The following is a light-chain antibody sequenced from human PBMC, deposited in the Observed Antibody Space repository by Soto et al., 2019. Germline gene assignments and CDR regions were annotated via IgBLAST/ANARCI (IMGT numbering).Light chain of an antibody. V-gene: IGLV1-40*01. J-gene: IGLJ2*01. Sequence: QSVLTQPPSVSGAPGPRVTISCTGSSSNIGAGYDVHWYQQLPGTASKLLIYGNSNRPSGVPDRFSGSKSGTSASLAITGLQAEDEADYYCQSYDSSLKSVVFGGGTKLTVL. CDR1: SSNIGAGYD. CDR3: QSYDSSLKSVV. CDR2: GNS.